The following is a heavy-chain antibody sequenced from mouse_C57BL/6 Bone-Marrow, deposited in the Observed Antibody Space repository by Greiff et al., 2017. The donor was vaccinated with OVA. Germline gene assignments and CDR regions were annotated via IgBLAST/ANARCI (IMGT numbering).Heavy chain of an antibody. CDR1: GYTFTSYT. Sequence: VQLQQSGAELARPGASVKMSCKASGYTFTSYTMHWVKQRPGQGLEWIGYINPSSGYTKYNQKFKDKATLTADKSSSTAYMQLSSLTSEDSAVYYCARAQLRSWFAYGGQGTRVTVSA. CDR2: INPSSGYT. V-gene: IGHV1-4*01. CDR3: ARAQLRSWFAY. J-gene: IGHJ3*01. D-gene: IGHD3-2*02.